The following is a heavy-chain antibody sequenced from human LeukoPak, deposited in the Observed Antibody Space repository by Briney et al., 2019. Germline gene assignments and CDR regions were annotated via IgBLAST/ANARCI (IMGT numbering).Heavy chain of an antibody. D-gene: IGHD5-18*01. CDR2: ISSSSDTI. CDR1: GFTFTTYR. J-gene: IGHJ5*02. V-gene: IGHV3-48*01. CDR3: ARGGRGYSYGYMTDWFDP. Sequence: GGPLRLSCAASGFTFTTYRMNWVRQAPGKGLEWVSYISSSSDTIYYAHSVKGRFTISRDNAKNSLYLQMNSLTAEDTAVYYCARGGRGYSYGYMTDWFDPWGQGTLVTVSS.